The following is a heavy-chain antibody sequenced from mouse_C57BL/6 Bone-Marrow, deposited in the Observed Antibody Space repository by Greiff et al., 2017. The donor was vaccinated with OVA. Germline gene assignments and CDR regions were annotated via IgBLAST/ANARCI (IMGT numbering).Heavy chain of an antibody. CDR3: ATGTTGY. CDR1: GFNIKDDY. V-gene: IGHV14-4*01. CDR2: IDPENGDT. Sequence: EVQLQQSGAELVRPGASVKLSCTASGFNIKDDYMHWVKQRPEQGLEWIGWIDPENGDTEYASKFQGKATITADTSSNTAYLQLSSLASEDTAVYYCATGTTGYWGRGTTLTVSS. J-gene: IGHJ2*01. D-gene: IGHD2-14*01.